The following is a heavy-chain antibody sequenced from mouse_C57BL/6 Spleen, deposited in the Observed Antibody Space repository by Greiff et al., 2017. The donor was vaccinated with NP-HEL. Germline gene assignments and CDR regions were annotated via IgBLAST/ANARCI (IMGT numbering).Heavy chain of an antibody. CDR3: TTGLRLGFAY. Sequence: VQLQQSGAELVRPGASVKLSCTASGFNIKDDYMHWVKQRPEQGLEWIGWIDPENGDTEYASKFQGKATITADTSSNTAYLQLSSLTSEDTAVYYCTTGLRLGFAYWGQGTLVTVSA. CDR1: GFNIKDDY. V-gene: IGHV14-4*01. CDR2: IDPENGDT. J-gene: IGHJ3*01. D-gene: IGHD2-2*01.